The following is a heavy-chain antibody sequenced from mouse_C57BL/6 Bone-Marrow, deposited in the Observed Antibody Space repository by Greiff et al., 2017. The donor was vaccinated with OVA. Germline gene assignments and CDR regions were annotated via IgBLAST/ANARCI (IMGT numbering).Heavy chain of an antibody. D-gene: IGHD6-2*01. CDR2: INPNYGTT. Sequence: EVKLMESGPELVKPGASVKISCKASGYSFTDYNMNWVKQSNGKSLEWIGVINPNYGTTSYNQKFKGKATLTVDQSSSTAYMQLNSLTSEDSAVYYCARSLYWDWYFDVWGTGTTVTVSS. CDR3: ARSLYWDWYFDV. V-gene: IGHV1-39*01. CDR1: GYSFTDYN. J-gene: IGHJ1*03.